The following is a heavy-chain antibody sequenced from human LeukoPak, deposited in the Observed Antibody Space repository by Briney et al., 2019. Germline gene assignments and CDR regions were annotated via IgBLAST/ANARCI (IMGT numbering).Heavy chain of an antibody. D-gene: IGHD6-13*01. CDR3: ARDLAAAGEFDY. Sequence: SETLSLTCTVSGGSISSYYWSWIRQPPGKGLEWIGYIYYSGSTNYNPSLKSRVTISVDTSKNQFSLKLSSVTAADTAVYYCARDLAAAGEFDYWGQGTLVTVSS. CDR1: GGSISSYY. CDR2: IYYSGST. V-gene: IGHV4-59*01. J-gene: IGHJ4*02.